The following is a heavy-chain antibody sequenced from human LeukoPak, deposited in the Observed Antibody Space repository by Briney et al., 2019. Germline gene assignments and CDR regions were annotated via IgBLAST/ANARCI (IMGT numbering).Heavy chain of an antibody. CDR3: AKDGSHCSSTSCYVGY. D-gene: IGHD2-2*01. V-gene: IGHV3-30*02. Sequence: GGSLRLSCAASGFIFRNHGMNWVRQAPGKGLEWVAFIRYDGSNKYYADSVKGRFTISRDNSKNTLYLQMNSLRAEDTAVYYCAKDGSHCSSTSCYVGYWGQGTLVTVSS. CDR2: IRYDGSNK. J-gene: IGHJ4*02. CDR1: GFIFRNHG.